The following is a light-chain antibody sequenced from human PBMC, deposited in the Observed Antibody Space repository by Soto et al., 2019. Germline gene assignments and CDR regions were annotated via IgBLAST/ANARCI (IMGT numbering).Light chain of an antibody. V-gene: IGLV2-14*03. CDR2: DVS. Sequence: QSVLTQPASVSGSPGQSITISCTGTSRDVGGYNYVSWYQQHPGKAPQLMIYDVSNRPSGVSTRFSGSKSGNTASLTISGLQAEDEADYYCSSYTSSSTRVFGTGTKLTVL. CDR1: SRDVGGYNY. CDR3: SSYTSSSTRV. J-gene: IGLJ1*01.